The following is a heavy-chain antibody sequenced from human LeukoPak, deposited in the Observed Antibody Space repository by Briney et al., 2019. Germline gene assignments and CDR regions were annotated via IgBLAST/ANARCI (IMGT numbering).Heavy chain of an antibody. J-gene: IGHJ4*02. CDR3: ARGLRWPVPYFDY. CDR2: IYYSWST. CDR1: GGSISSYY. V-gene: IGHV4-59*01. Sequence: PSETLSLTCTVSGGSISSYYWSWIRQPPGKGLEWIGYIYYSWSTNYNPSLKSRVTISVDTSKNQFSLKLSSVTAADTAVYYCARGLRWPVPYFDYWGQGTLVTVSS. D-gene: IGHD4-23*01.